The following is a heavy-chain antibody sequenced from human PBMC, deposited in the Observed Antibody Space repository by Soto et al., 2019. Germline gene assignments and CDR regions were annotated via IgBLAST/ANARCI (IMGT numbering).Heavy chain of an antibody. V-gene: IGHV3-23*01. D-gene: IGHD3-3*01. CDR3: AKGNDFWNGYYDY. Sequence: EVQLLESGGGLVQPGGSLRLSCAASGLTFSNYAMSWVRQAPGKGLEWVSSISSGGGTTYYADSVKGRFTISRDNSKSTLSLQINSLRAEDTAVYYCAKGNDFWNGYYDYWGQGTLVTVSS. CDR1: GLTFSNYA. J-gene: IGHJ4*02. CDR2: ISSGGGTT.